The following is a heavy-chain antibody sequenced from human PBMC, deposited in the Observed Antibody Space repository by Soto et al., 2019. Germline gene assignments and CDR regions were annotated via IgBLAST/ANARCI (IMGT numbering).Heavy chain of an antibody. CDR2: ISYDGSNK. D-gene: IGHD4-17*01. CDR3: ATYGDYGVVEVDAFDI. V-gene: IGHV3-30*03. Sequence: PGGSLRLSCAASGFTFSSYGMHWVRQAPGKGLEWVAVISYDGSNKYYADSVKGRFTISRDNSKNTLYLQMNSLRAEDTAVYYCATYGDYGVVEVDAFDIWGQGTMVTVSS. J-gene: IGHJ3*02. CDR1: GFTFSSYG.